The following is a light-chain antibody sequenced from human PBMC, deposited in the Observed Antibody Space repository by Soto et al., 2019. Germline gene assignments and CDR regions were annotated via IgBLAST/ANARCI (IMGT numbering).Light chain of an antibody. CDR1: QSVSSN. CDR3: QQYSNWPPWT. Sequence: EIVMTQSPATLSVSPGERATLSCRASQSVSSNLAWYQQKPGQPPRLLIYGTSSRATGIPARFSGSGSGTEFTLTISSLQSEDFAVYYCQQYSNWPPWTFGQGTTVDIK. V-gene: IGKV3-15*01. J-gene: IGKJ1*01. CDR2: GTS.